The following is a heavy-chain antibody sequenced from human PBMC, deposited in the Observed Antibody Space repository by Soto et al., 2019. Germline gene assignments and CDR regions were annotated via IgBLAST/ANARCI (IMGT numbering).Heavy chain of an antibody. V-gene: IGHV3-53*01. CDR1: GLTVSGKKY. CDR2: LYDVDGT. CDR3: ASWHEREHTYDV. Sequence: DVQLVESGGGLIQPGESLRLSCAAFGLTVSGKKYVAWVRQAPGKGLEWVSALYDVDGTYYADSVKGRFTTSRDSSKTTVDLQINGLRPDDTAVYYCASWHEREHTYDVWGQGTTVTVSS. D-gene: IGHD1-1*01. J-gene: IGHJ3*01.